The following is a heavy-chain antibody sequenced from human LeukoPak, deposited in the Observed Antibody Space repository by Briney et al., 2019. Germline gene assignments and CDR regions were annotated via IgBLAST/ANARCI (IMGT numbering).Heavy chain of an antibody. CDR3: ARAGTVTLLDY. Sequence: XXXXGXGLEWVSSISSSSSYIYYADSVKGRFTISRDNAKNSLYLQMNSLRAEDTAVYYCARAGTVTLLDYWGQGTLVTVSS. J-gene: IGHJ4*02. CDR2: ISSSSSYI. D-gene: IGHD4-17*01. V-gene: IGHV3-21*01.